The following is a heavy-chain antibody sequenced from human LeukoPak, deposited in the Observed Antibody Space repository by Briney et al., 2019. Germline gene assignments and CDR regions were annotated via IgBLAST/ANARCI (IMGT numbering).Heavy chain of an antibody. D-gene: IGHD3-10*01. Sequence: LETPSLTSTLSGGSTFSGNYYWRWIRLHRGKGLEWIGYIQHSGSTYYNPSLKCRVIISGDTSKTQFSLRLNSVPAAVTVGYYCAGEGSGSYRFDPWGQGTLVTVSS. CDR3: AGEGSGSYRFDP. CDR1: GGSTFSGNYY. J-gene: IGHJ5*02. CDR2: IQHSGST. V-gene: IGHV4-31*03.